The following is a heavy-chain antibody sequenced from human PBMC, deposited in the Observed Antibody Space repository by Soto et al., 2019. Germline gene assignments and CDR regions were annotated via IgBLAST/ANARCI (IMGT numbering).Heavy chain of an antibody. CDR1: GYSFTDYA. V-gene: IGHV1-3*01. CDR3: ARGLNLYYFDY. Sequence: QVQLVQSGAEVKKPGASVKVSCKTSGYSFTDYAMHWVHQAPGQRLEWMGWINAGNGHTKYSQKFQVRVTITRDTSASTAYMELSSLRSEDTAVYYCARGLNLYYFDYWGQGTLVTVSS. CDR2: INAGNGHT. J-gene: IGHJ4*02. D-gene: IGHD1-20*01.